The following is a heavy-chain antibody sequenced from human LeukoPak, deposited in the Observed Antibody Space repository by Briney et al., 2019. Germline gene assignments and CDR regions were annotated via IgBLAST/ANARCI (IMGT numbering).Heavy chain of an antibody. J-gene: IGHJ4*02. Sequence: SVKVSCKASGFTFTSSAMQWVRQARGQRLEWIGWIVVGSGNTNYAQKFQERVTITRDMSTSTAYMELSGLRSEDTAVYYCARSELLWFGGVNSGFDYWGQGTLVTVSS. D-gene: IGHD3-10*01. CDR1: GFTFTSSA. CDR2: IVVGSGNT. CDR3: ARSELLWFGGVNSGFDY. V-gene: IGHV1-58*02.